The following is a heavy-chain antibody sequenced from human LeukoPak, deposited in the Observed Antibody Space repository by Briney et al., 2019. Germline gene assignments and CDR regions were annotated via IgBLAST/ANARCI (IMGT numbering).Heavy chain of an antibody. CDR3: ARLSRATVPNAFDI. CDR1: GGSFSDYD. Sequence: SETLSLTCAVYGGSFSDYDWSWIRQPPGKGLEWIGEINHSGSTNYNPSLKSRVTISVDTSKNQFSLKLSSVTAADTAVYYCARLSRATVPNAFDIWGQGTMVTVSS. V-gene: IGHV4-34*01. D-gene: IGHD4-17*01. J-gene: IGHJ3*02. CDR2: INHSGST.